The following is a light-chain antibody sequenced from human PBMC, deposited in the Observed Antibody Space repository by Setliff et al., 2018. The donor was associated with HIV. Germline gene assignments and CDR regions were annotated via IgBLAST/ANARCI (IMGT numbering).Light chain of an antibody. CDR1: SGDVGGYDY. J-gene: IGLJ1*01. CDR3: SAYTSSLYV. V-gene: IGLV2-14*01. CDR2: EII. Sequence: QSVLTQPPSASGSPGQSVTISCTGTSGDVGGYDYVSWYQQHPGKAPKLMIYEIINRPSGVSNRFSGSKSGNTASLTISGLQAEDEADYYCSAYTSSLYVFGTGTKVTVL.